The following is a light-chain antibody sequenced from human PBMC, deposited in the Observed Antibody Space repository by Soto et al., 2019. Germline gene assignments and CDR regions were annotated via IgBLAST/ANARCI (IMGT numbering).Light chain of an antibody. CDR2: WGS. CDR3: MQALQAPLT. CDR1: QSVLYSNGYDY. J-gene: IGKJ1*01. Sequence: DIVMTQSPLSLPVSPGAPASISFRSSQSVLYSNGYDYLDWYLQKPGQSPQLLIYWGSIRASGVPDRFSGSVSGTDFTLKISRVEAEDVGLYYCMQALQAPLTFGQGTKVDIK. V-gene: IGKV2-28*01.